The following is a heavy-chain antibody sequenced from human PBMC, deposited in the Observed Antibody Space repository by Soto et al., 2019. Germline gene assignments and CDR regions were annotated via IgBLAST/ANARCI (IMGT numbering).Heavy chain of an antibody. D-gene: IGHD3-22*01. Sequence: QVQLVQSGAEVKKPGSSVMVSCKASGGTFSRYAISWVRQAPGQGLEWMGGIIPLFGTANYAQRFQGRVRITADESTTTAYMELRGLRSEDTAVYYCARGVHLDSGGYYYFYWGQGTLVTVSS. V-gene: IGHV1-69*01. CDR2: IIPLFGTA. CDR1: GGTFSRYA. J-gene: IGHJ4*02. CDR3: ARGVHLDSGGYYYFY.